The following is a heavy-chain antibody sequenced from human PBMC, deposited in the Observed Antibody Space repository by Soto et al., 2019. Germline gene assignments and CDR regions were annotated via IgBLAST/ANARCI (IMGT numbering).Heavy chain of an antibody. CDR1: GGSIRSSNW. CDR3: AGVNYDGQGPDC. J-gene: IGHJ4*02. V-gene: IGHV4-4*02. D-gene: IGHD5-12*01. Sequence: SETLSLTCAVSGGSIRSSNWWSWVRQPPGKGLEWIGEIYHSGSTNYNPSLKSRVTISVDKSKNQFSLKLSSVTAADTAVYYCAGVNYDGQGPDCWGQGTLVTVS. CDR2: IYHSGST.